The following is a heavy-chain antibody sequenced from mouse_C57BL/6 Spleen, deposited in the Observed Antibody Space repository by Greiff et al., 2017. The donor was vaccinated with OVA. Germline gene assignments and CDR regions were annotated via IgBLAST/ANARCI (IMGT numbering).Heavy chain of an antibody. CDR2: IYPGSGST. CDR1: GYTFTSYW. Sequence: VQLQQPGAELVKPGASVKLSCTASGYTFTSYWITWVKQRPGQGLEWIGDIYPGSGSTNYNEKFKSKATLTVDTSSSPAYMQLSSLTSEDSAVYYCARYDGSSFAYWGQGTLVTVSA. D-gene: IGHD2-3*01. CDR3: ARYDGSSFAY. J-gene: IGHJ3*01. V-gene: IGHV1-55*01.